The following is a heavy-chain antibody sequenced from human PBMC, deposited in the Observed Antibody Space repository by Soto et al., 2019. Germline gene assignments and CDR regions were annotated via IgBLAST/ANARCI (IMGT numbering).Heavy chain of an antibody. CDR3: ARLKTAPYSYFDY. J-gene: IGHJ4*02. V-gene: IGHV4-34*01. CDR1: GGSFSGYY. D-gene: IGHD1-26*01. CDR2: INHSGST. Sequence: SETLSLTCAVYGGSFSGYYWSWIRQPPGKGLEWIGEINHSGSTNYNPSLKSRVTISVDTSKNQFSLKLSSVTAADTAVYYCARLKTAPYSYFDYWGQGTLVTVSS.